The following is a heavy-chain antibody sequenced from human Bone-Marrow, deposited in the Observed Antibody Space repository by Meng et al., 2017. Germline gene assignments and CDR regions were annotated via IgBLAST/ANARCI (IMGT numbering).Heavy chain of an antibody. CDR3: ARYLDSSGYISPNDY. V-gene: IGHV3-20*04. CDR2: INWNGGST. CDR1: GFTFSSYW. J-gene: IGHJ4*02. D-gene: IGHD3-22*01. Sequence: GESLKISCAASGFTFSSYWMSWVRQAPGKGLEWVSGINWNGGSTGYADSVKGRFTISRDNAKNSLYLQMNSLRAEDTALYYCARYLDSSGYISPNDYWGQGTLVTVSS.